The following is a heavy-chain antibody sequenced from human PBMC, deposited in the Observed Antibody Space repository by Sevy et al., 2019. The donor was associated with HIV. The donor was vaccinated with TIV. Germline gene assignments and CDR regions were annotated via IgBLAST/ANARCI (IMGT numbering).Heavy chain of an antibody. CDR3: AKAYGSGSPPFD. V-gene: IGHV3-23*01. Sequence: GGSLRLSCAASGFIFSNYNMKWVRQAPGKGLEWVSAISGSGGSTYYADSVKGRFTISRDNSKKTLDLQMNSLRAEDTAVYYCAKAYGSGSPPFDWGQGTLVTVSS. J-gene: IGHJ4*02. D-gene: IGHD3-10*01. CDR2: ISGSGGST. CDR1: GFIFSNYN.